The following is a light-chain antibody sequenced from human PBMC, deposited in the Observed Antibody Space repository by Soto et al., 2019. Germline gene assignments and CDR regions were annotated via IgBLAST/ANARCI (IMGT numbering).Light chain of an antibody. CDR3: QKYDSAPFT. Sequence: DIQMTQSPSSLSASVGDRVTITCRASQGISNYLAWYQQKPGKVPKLLIYAASTLQSGVPSRFSGSGSGIDFTLTISSLQPEDVATYYGQKYDSAPFTFGPGNKVDIK. CDR2: AAS. V-gene: IGKV1-27*01. J-gene: IGKJ3*01. CDR1: QGISNY.